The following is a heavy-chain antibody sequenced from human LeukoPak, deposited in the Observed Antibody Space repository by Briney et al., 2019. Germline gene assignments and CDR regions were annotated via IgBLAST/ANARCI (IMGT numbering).Heavy chain of an antibody. CDR2: ISWNSGSI. Sequence: GGSLRLSCAASGFTFDDYAMHWVRQAPGKGLEWVSGISWNSGSIGYADSVKGRFTISRDNAKNSLYLQMNSLRAEDTALYYCAKDIGGILNDAFDIWGQGTMVTVSS. V-gene: IGHV3-9*01. D-gene: IGHD3-16*01. J-gene: IGHJ3*02. CDR3: AKDIGGILNDAFDI. CDR1: GFTFDDYA.